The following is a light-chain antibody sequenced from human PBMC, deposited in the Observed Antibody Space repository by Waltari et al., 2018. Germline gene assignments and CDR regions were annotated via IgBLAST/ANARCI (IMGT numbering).Light chain of an antibody. J-gene: IGKJ3*01. CDR3: QRYDNLPIFA. Sequence: DIQPTQSPPSLSASVGDRVTITCRASQDITNYLNWYQQKPGKAPKLLIHDASKLEIGVPSRFSGSQSGTHFTLTISSLQPEDIGTYYCQRYDNLPIFAFGPGTKVEI. V-gene: IGKV1-33*01. CDR1: QDITNY. CDR2: DAS.